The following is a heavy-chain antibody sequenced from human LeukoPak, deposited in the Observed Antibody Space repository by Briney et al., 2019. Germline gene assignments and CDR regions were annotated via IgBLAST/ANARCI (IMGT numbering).Heavy chain of an antibody. CDR2: IYHSGST. D-gene: IGHD3-22*01. CDR1: GGSISSGGYS. Sequence: PSQTLSLTCAVSGGSISSGGYSWSWIRQPPGKGLEWIGYIYHSGSTYYNPSLKSRVTISVDRSKNQFSLKLSSVTAADTAVYYCARDGGASEHYYDSSGWQYYFDYWGQGTLVTVSS. J-gene: IGHJ4*02. CDR3: ARDGGASEHYYDSSGWQYYFDY. V-gene: IGHV4-30-2*01.